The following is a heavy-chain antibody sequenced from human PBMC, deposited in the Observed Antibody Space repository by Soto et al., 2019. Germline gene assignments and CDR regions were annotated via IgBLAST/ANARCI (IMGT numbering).Heavy chain of an antibody. Sequence: GGSLRLSCAASGFTFGNYAMHWVRQAPGKGLEWVSGISWNSGSIGFADSVKGRVTISRDNAKNSLYLQLSSLRGDDTAFYYCVRETGGPYDYWGQGTLVTVSS. CDR1: GFTFGNYA. CDR2: ISWNSGSI. CDR3: VRETGGPYDY. J-gene: IGHJ4*02. D-gene: IGHD1-26*01. V-gene: IGHV3-9*01.